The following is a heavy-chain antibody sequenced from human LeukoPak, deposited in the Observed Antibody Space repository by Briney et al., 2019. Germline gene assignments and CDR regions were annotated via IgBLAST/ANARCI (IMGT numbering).Heavy chain of an antibody. Sequence: ASVTVSCKASGYTFTSYAMHWVRQAPGQRLEWMGWINAGNGNTGYAQKFQGRVTMTRNTSISTAYMELSSLRSEDTAVYYCARGARSGSYYNWFDPWGQGTLVTVSS. CDR1: GYTFTSYA. V-gene: IGHV1-3*01. J-gene: IGHJ5*02. D-gene: IGHD3-10*01. CDR3: ARGARSGSYYNWFDP. CDR2: INAGNGNT.